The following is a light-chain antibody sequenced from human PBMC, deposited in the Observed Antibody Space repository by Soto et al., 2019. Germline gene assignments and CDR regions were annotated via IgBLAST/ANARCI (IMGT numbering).Light chain of an antibody. CDR2: GAS. CDR3: HQYDSSPLT. CDR1: QSVSSSY. J-gene: IGKJ4*01. V-gene: IGKV3-20*01. Sequence: EIVLTQSPGTLSLSPGERATLSCRASQSVSSSYLAWYQQKPGQAPRLLIYGASIRATGIPDRFSGSGSGTHFTLTISRLEPEDFAVYYCHQYDSSPLTFGGGTKVEIK.